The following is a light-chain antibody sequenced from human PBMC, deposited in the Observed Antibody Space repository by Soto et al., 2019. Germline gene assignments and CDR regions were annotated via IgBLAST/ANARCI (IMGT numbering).Light chain of an antibody. V-gene: IGLV2-11*01. CDR1: SSDVGGYNY. CDR2: DVS. J-gene: IGLJ3*02. CDR3: SSYAGSSTLV. Sequence: QSALTQPRSVSGSPGQSVTISCTGTSSDVGGYNYVSWYQQHPGKAPKLMIYDVSKRPSGVPDRFSGSKSGNTASLTISGLQAEDEADYYCSSYAGSSTLVFGGGTKLTV.